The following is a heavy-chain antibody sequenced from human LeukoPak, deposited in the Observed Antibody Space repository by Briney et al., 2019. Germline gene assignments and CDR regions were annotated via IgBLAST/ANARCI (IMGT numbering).Heavy chain of an antibody. Sequence: GGSLRLSCAASGFTVSSNYMSWVRQAPGKGLEWVGRIKSKTDGGTTAYSAPVKGRFTVSRDDSKTTLYLQMNSLKTEDTAVYYCITDLARGGWGQGTLVIVSS. J-gene: IGHJ4*02. CDR2: IKSKTDGGTT. CDR3: ITDLARGG. V-gene: IGHV3-15*01. D-gene: IGHD6-25*01. CDR1: GFTVSSNY.